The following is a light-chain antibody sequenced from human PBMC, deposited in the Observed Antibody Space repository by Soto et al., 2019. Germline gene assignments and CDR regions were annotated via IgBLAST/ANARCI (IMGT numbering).Light chain of an antibody. Sequence: DIQMTQSPSTLSASVGDRVTITCRASQSISSWLAWYQQKPGKAPKLLIYKASSLESGVPSRFSGSGSGTEFTLTISSLQPDDFATYYCQQYNNYSPGTFGQGTKLEIK. CDR3: QQYNNYSPGT. CDR1: QSISSW. J-gene: IGKJ2*01. CDR2: KAS. V-gene: IGKV1-5*03.